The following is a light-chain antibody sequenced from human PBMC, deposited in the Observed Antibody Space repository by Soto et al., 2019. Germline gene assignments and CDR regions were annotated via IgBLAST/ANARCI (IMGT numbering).Light chain of an antibody. J-gene: IGLJ1*01. Sequence: QSVLTQPRSVSGSPGQSVTISCTGSSSDVGGYNYVSWYQHHPGKAPKLMIYDVSKRPTGVPDRFSGSKSGNTASLTISGLQAEDEADYYCCSYAGASTYVFATGTKVT. V-gene: IGLV2-11*01. CDR3: CSYAGASTYV. CDR1: SSDVGGYNY. CDR2: DVS.